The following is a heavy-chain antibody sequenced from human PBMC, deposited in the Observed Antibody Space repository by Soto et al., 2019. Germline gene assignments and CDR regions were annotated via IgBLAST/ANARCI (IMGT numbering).Heavy chain of an antibody. Sequence: QTLSLTFAISGDSVSSNSAACNLIRQSPSRGLEWLGRTYYRSKWYKECAASVKSRITINPDTSKNQFSLQLNSVSPEDTAVYYCVRTVGWLDPWGQGTQVTVSS. CDR2: TYYRSKWYK. CDR3: VRTVGWLDP. V-gene: IGHV6-1*01. D-gene: IGHD2-15*01. CDR1: GDSVSSNSAA. J-gene: IGHJ5*02.